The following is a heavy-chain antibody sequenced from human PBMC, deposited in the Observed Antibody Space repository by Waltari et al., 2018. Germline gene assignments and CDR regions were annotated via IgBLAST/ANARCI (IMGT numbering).Heavy chain of an antibody. CDR3: VRDLHYCSRNNCYFDY. V-gene: IGHV4-39*07. J-gene: IGHJ4*02. D-gene: IGHD2-2*01. Sequence: QLQLQESGPGLVKPSETLSLSCTVSGDSISSTSYNWGWIRQPPGKGLEWIGSIYYFQYSGRTYYNPSLTSRVTISVDTSKNQFSLKLNSVTAADTAVYYCVRDLHYCSRNNCYFDYWGQGTLVTVSS. CDR1: GDSISSTSYN. CDR2: IYYFQYSGRT.